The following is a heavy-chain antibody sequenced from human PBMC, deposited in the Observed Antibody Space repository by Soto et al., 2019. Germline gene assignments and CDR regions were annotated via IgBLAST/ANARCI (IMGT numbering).Heavy chain of an antibody. CDR3: ASSYGTSWYGDW. D-gene: IGHD6-13*01. CDR2: TIPVSGTA. J-gene: IGHJ4*02. CDR1: GGTFNNYA. Sequence: QVQLVQSGAEVKKPGSSVKVSCRASGGTFNNYAVTWVRQAPGQGLEWMGGTIPVSGTANYAQQFQGRVRITADESKNTVYMELSSLRSEDTAMYYCASSYGTSWYGDWWGQGTLVTVSS. V-gene: IGHV1-69*01.